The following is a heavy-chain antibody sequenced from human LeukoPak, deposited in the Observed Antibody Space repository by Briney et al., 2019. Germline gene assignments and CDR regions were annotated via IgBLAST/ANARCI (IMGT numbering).Heavy chain of an antibody. CDR2: ISAYNGNT. V-gene: IGHV1-18*01. Sequence: GASVKVSCKASGYTFTSYGISWVRQAPGQGLEWMGWISAYNGNTNYAQKLQGRVTMTTDTSTSIAYMELRSLRSDDTAVYYCARRVPGYSSSWTDYWGQGTLVTVSS. CDR3: ARRVPGYSSSWTDY. D-gene: IGHD6-13*01. J-gene: IGHJ4*02. CDR1: GYTFTSYG.